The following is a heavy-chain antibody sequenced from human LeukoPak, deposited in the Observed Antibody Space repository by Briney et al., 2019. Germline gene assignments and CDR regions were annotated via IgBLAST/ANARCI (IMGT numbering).Heavy chain of an antibody. D-gene: IGHD6-13*01. CDR3: ARSSSWTFDH. V-gene: IGHV1-46*01. J-gene: IGHJ4*02. CDR2: INPNGGST. CDR1: GYAFTSYY. Sequence: ASVKVSCKASGYAFTSYYMHWVRQAPGQGLEWMGIINPNGGSTDYAQKFQGRVTMTRDTSTSTVYMDLSSLRSEDTAVYYCARSSSWTFDHWGQGTLVTVSS.